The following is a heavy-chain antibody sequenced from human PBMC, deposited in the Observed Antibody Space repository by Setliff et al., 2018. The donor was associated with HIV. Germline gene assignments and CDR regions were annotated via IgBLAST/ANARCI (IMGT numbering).Heavy chain of an antibody. CDR1: GGTFSSYV. CDR2: IIPIFGTA. V-gene: IGHV1-69*05. CDR3: ARDPGRYNGMDV. Sequence: SVKVSCKASGGTFSSYVISWVRQAPGQGLECMGGIIPIFGTANYAQKFQGRVTLTRDTSASTAYMELSSLRSEDTAVYYCARDPGRYNGMDVWGQGTTVTVSS. D-gene: IGHD1-20*01. J-gene: IGHJ6*02.